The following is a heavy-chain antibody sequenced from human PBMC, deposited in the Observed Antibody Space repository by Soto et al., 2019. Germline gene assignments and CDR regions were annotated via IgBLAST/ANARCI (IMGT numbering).Heavy chain of an antibody. CDR1: GYTFTSYY. D-gene: IGHD2-2*01. V-gene: IGHV1-46*01. Sequence: AASVKVSCKASGYTFTSYYMHWVRQAPGQGLEWMGIINPSGGSTSYAQKFQGRVTMTRDTSTSTVYMELSSLRSEDTAVYYCGREFGVLVPLDYYYGMDVWGQGTTVTVSS. CDR2: INPSGGST. J-gene: IGHJ6*02. CDR3: GREFGVLVPLDYYYGMDV.